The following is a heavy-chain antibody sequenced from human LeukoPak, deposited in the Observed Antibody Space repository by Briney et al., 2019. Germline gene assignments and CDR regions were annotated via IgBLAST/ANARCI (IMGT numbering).Heavy chain of an antibody. V-gene: IGHV4-59*12. J-gene: IGHJ4*02. CDR3: ATAHCSSTSCYDY. CDR2: ISNSGIT. Sequence: PSETLSLTCTVSGGSISTYYWNWIRQPPGKGLEWIGYISNSGITTYNPSLKSRVTISVDTSKNQFSLKLSSVTAADTAVYYCATAHCSSTSCYDYWGQGTLVTVSS. D-gene: IGHD2-2*01. CDR1: GGSISTYY.